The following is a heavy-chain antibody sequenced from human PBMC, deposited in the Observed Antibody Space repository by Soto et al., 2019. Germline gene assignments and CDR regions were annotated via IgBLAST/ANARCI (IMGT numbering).Heavy chain of an antibody. V-gene: IGHV3-30*05. Sequence: QVQLVESGGGVVQPGRSLRLSCAASGFTLSRYGMHWVRQAPGKGLEWVAVISFEGNTQYYADSVKGRFTISRDNSKDTLSLQIHSRRPEDKAVYYCARGAEHQLLSRDYSYGMDVWGQGTTVSVSS. J-gene: IGHJ6*02. CDR1: GFTLSRYG. D-gene: IGHD1-1*01. CDR2: ISFEGNTQ. CDR3: ARGAEHQLLSRDYSYGMDV.